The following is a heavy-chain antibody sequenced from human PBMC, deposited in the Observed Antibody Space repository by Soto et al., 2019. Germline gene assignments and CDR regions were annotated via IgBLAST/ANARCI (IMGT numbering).Heavy chain of an antibody. D-gene: IGHD3-22*01. CDR2: IYYSGST. CDR3: AGTMIVVGGLDY. Sequence: QLQLQESGPGLVKPSETLSLTCTVSGGSISSSRYYWGWIRQPPGKGLEWIGSIYYSGSTYYNPSPKSRVTISVDTSKNQFSLKLSSVTAADTAVYYCAGTMIVVGGLDYWGQGTLVTVSS. V-gene: IGHV4-39*01. CDR1: GGSISSSRYY. J-gene: IGHJ4*02.